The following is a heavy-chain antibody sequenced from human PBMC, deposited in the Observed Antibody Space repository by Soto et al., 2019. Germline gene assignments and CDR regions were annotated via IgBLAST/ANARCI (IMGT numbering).Heavy chain of an antibody. J-gene: IGHJ3*02. Sequence: ASVKVSCKVSGYTLTELSMHWVRQAPGKGLEWMGGFDPEDGETIYAQKFQGRVTMTEDTSTDTAYMELSSLRSEDTAVYYCATGLSCSGGSCYWYAFDIWGQGTMVTV. CDR3: ATGLSCSGGSCYWYAFDI. D-gene: IGHD2-15*01. CDR1: GYTLTELS. CDR2: FDPEDGET. V-gene: IGHV1-24*01.